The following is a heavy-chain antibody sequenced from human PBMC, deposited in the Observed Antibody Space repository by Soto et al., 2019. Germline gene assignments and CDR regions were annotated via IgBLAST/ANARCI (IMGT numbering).Heavy chain of an antibody. V-gene: IGHV3-15*01. CDR1: GFTFSNAW. D-gene: IGHD4-17*01. CDR3: FLPPYDYGGNVDY. Sequence: PGGSLRLSCAASGFTFSNAWMSWVRQAPGKGLEWVGRIKSKTDGGTTDYAAPVKGRFTISRDDSKTTLYLQMNSLKTEDTAVYYCFLPPYDYGGNVDYWGQGTLVTVSS. CDR2: IKSKTDGGTT. J-gene: IGHJ4*02.